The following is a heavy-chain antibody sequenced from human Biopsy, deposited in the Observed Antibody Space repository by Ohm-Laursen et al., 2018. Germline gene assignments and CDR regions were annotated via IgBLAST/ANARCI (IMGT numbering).Heavy chain of an antibody. CDR3: ARDSGILNYGNFKYYHYYGMDV. D-gene: IGHD4-11*01. CDR2: IYYSVTT. Sequence: GTLSLTCTVSGDSVTKYYWSWIRQPPGKGLEWIGHIYYSVTTNYNPSLQSRVSISVDTSRNQVSLTLSSVTAADTAVYYCARDSGILNYGNFKYYHYYGMDVWGQGTKVTVSS. CDR1: GDSVTKYY. J-gene: IGHJ6*02. V-gene: IGHV4-59*02.